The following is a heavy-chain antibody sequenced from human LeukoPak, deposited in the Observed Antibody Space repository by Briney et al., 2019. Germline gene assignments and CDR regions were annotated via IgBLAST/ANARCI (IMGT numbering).Heavy chain of an antibody. J-gene: IGHJ4*02. V-gene: IGHV3-48*04. CDR2: ISSSSGTI. CDR1: GFTFSSST. Sequence: GGSLRLSCAPSGFTFSSSTMTWVRQAPGKGLEWLSYISSSSGTIYYADSVKGRFTISRDNAKNSLYLQMNSLRAEDTAVYYCARDDWYCHDYWGQGTLVTVSS. D-gene: IGHD2-21*02. CDR3: ARDDWYCHDY.